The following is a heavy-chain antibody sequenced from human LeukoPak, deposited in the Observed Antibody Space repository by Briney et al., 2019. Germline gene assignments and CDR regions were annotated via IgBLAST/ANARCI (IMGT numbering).Heavy chain of an antibody. D-gene: IGHD3-22*01. V-gene: IGHV3-66*01. CDR1: GFTFSSYA. Sequence: GGSLRLSCAASGFTFSSYAMSWVRQAAGKGLEWVSVIYSGGSTYYAGSVKGRFTISRDNSKDTVYLQMNSLRAEDTAVYYCVRDSSASDSGYYFLGYWGPGTLVTVSS. CDR2: IYSGGST. J-gene: IGHJ4*02. CDR3: VRDSSASDSGYYFLGY.